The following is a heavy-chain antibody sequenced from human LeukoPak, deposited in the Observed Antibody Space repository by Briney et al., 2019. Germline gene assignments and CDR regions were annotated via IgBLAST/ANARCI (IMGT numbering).Heavy chain of an antibody. CDR1: GFTFSSYA. Sequence: GGSLRLSCAASGFTFSSYAMSWVRQAPGKGLEWVSAISGSGGSTYYADSVKGRFTISRDNPKNMLYLQMNSLRAEDTAVYYCAKGDVYSGYDFLDYWGQGTLVTVSS. CDR2: ISGSGGST. D-gene: IGHD5-12*01. CDR3: AKGDVYSGYDFLDY. V-gene: IGHV3-23*01. J-gene: IGHJ4*02.